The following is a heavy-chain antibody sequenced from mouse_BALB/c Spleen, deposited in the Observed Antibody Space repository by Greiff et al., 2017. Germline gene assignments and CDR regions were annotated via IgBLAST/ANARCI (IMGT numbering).Heavy chain of an antibody. CDR3: ARGDYYDYNYAMDY. CDR1: GFTFSSYA. Sequence: EVMLVESGGGLVKPGGSLKLSCAASGFTFSSYAMSWVRQTPEKRLEWVASISSGGSTYYPDSVKGRFTISRDNARNILYLQMSSLRSEDTAMYYCARGDYYDYNYAMDYWGQGTSVTVSS. J-gene: IGHJ4*01. D-gene: IGHD2-4*01. CDR2: ISSGGST. V-gene: IGHV5-6-5*01.